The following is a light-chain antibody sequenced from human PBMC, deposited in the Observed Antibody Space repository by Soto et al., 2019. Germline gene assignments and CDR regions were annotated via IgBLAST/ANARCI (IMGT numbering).Light chain of an antibody. CDR3: QQYKDYSPYT. J-gene: IGKJ2*01. V-gene: IGKV1-5*01. Sequence: IHMTQSPSTLSPSVGDRVTITCRASQSVRNWLAWYQQKPGEAPKLLIYDASTLQSGVPSRFSGSGSGTEFTLTISSLQPDDFATYFCQQYKDYSPYTFGQGTKLEIK. CDR2: DAS. CDR1: QSVRNW.